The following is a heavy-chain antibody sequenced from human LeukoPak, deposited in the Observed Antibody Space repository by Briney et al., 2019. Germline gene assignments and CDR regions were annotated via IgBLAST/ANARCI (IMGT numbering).Heavy chain of an antibody. V-gene: IGHV4-31*03. Sequence: PSETLSLTCTVSGGSISSGGYYWSWIRQHPGKGLEWIGYIYYSGSTYYNPSLKSRVTISVDTSKNQFSLKLSSVTAADTAVYYCARGLVRGSSKIDYWGQGTLVTVSS. CDR3: ARGLVRGSSKIDY. D-gene: IGHD3-10*01. J-gene: IGHJ4*02. CDR2: IYYSGST. CDR1: GGSISSGGYY.